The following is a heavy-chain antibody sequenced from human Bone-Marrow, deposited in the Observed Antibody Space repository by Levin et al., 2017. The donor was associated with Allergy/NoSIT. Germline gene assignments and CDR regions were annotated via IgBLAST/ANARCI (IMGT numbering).Heavy chain of an antibody. J-gene: IGHJ4*02. Sequence: AGGSLRLSCAASGFALSHYPMSWVRQAPGRGLEWVSSITANGDRTYHADSVEGRFTVSRDNSKNTVYLQMKSLRVEDTAMYFCAKFTPAASAADYWGQGTLVTVSS. CDR1: GFALSHYP. CDR2: ITANGDRT. D-gene: IGHD6-25*01. CDR3: AKFTPAASAADY. V-gene: IGHV3-23*01.